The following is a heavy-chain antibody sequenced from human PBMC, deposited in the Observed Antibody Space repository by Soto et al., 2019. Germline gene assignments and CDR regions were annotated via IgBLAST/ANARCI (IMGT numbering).Heavy chain of an antibody. V-gene: IGHV3-30-3*01. CDR3: ARGGYGDSHAEYFQH. Sequence: QVQLVESGGGVVQPGRSLRLSCAASGFTFSNYGMHWVRQAPGKGLEWGALISYDGSSKDYADSVKGRFTISRDNSKSTLYLQMNSLRVEDTGVYYCARGGYGDSHAEYFQHWCQGTLVTVSS. CDR1: GFTFSNYG. CDR2: ISYDGSSK. J-gene: IGHJ1*01. D-gene: IGHD4-17*01.